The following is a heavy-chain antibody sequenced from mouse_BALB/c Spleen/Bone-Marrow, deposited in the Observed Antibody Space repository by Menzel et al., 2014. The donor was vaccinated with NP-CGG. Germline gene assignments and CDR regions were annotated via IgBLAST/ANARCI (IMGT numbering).Heavy chain of an antibody. Sequence: EVKVVESGGGLVQPGGSLKLSCAASGFDFSRYWMSWVRQAPGKGLEWIGEINPDSSTINYTPSLKDKFTISRDNAKNTLYLQMSKVRSEDTALYYCARTYYGPPAYWGQGTLVTVSA. D-gene: IGHD1-2*01. V-gene: IGHV4-1*02. CDR1: GFDFSRYW. J-gene: IGHJ3*01. CDR2: INPDSSTI. CDR3: ARTYYGPPAY.